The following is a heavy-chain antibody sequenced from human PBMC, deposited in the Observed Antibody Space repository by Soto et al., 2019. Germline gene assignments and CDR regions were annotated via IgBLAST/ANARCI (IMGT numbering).Heavy chain of an antibody. CDR3: ARVALSGDPRKYSDY. CDR1: GFTFSDHY. Sequence: EVQLVESGGGLVQPGGSLRLSCAASGFTFSDHYMDWVRQAPGKGLEWVGRTRNKANSYSTEYAASVKGRFTISRDDSKNSQYMQMNSLKTEDTAVYYCARVALSGDPRKYSDYCGQVTLVTVSS. CDR2: TRNKANSYST. V-gene: IGHV3-72*01. J-gene: IGHJ4*02. D-gene: IGHD4-17*01.